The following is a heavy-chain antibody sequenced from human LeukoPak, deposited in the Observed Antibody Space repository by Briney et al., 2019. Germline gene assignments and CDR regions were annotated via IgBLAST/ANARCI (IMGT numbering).Heavy chain of an antibody. V-gene: IGHV3-23*01. CDR2: LGGMGGST. CDR1: GLTFGGFA. Sequence: PGGSLRLSCAASGLTFGGFAMTWVRQAPGKGLEWVAALGGMGGSTYYADSVKGRFTISRDNSKNTLYLQMNSLRAEDTAVYYCAKSLYYYGSGPHVHGEFDYWGQGTPVTVSS. D-gene: IGHD3-10*01. J-gene: IGHJ4*02. CDR3: AKSLYYYGSGPHVHGEFDY.